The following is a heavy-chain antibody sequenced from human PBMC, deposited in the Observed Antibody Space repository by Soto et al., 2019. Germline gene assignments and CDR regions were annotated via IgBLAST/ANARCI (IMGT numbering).Heavy chain of an antibody. V-gene: IGHV4-30-4*01. Sequence: QVQLQESGPGLVKPSQTLALTCTVSGDIISRGDYYWSWIRQPPGKGLEWIGYIYYTGSTYYNPSLKSRLTLSVDASKNQLSLKLTSVTAADTAVYYCARAFDDSSSYYGALGYWGQGILVTVSS. D-gene: IGHD3-22*01. CDR1: GDIISRGDYY. CDR3: ARAFDDSSSYYGALGY. J-gene: IGHJ4*02. CDR2: IYYTGST.